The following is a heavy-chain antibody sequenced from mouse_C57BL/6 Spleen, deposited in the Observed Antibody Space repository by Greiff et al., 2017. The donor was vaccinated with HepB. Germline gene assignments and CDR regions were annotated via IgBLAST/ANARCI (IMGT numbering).Heavy chain of an antibody. CDR2: IYWDDDK. D-gene: IGHD1-1*01. CDR3: SRRGLTTVAWYFDV. J-gene: IGHJ1*03. CDR1: GFSLSTSGMG. V-gene: IGHV8-12*01. Sequence: QVTLKESGPGLLQSSQTLSLTCSFSGFSLSTSGMGVSWIRQPSGKGLEWLAHIYWDDDKRYNPSLKSRLTISKDTSRNQVFLKITSVDTADTATYDCSRRGLTTVAWYFDVWGTGTTVTVSS.